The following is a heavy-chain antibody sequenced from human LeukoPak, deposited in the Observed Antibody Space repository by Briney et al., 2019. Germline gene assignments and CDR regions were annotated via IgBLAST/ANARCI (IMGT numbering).Heavy chain of an antibody. V-gene: IGHV3-23*01. CDR1: GFTFSSYA. CDR3: AKAGYCGGDCYSDYYYGMDV. D-gene: IGHD2-21*02. CDR2: ISGSGGST. Sequence: GGSLRLSCAASGFTFSSYAMSWVRQAPGKGLEWVSGISGSGGSTYYADSVKGRFTISRDNSKNTLYLQMNSLRAEDTAVYYCAKAGYCGGDCYSDYYYGMDVWGQGTTVTVSS. J-gene: IGHJ6*02.